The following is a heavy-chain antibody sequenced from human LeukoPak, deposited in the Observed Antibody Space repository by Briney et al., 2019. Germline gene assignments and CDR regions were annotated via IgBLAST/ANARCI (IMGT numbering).Heavy chain of an antibody. Sequence: ASVKVSCKASGYTFTIYGISWVRQAPGQGLEWMGWISAYNGNTNYAQKLQGRVTMTTDTSTSTAYMELRSLRSDDTTVYYCAVDYGSGSYYNPLDYWGQGTLVTVSS. CDR3: AVDYGSGSYYNPLDY. D-gene: IGHD3-10*01. CDR1: GYTFTIYG. CDR2: ISAYNGNT. J-gene: IGHJ4*02. V-gene: IGHV1-18*01.